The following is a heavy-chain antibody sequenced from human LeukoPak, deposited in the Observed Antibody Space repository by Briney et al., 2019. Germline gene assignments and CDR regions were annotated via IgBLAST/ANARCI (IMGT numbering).Heavy chain of an antibody. V-gene: IGHV4-39*07. CDR1: GGSINNTLFY. Sequence: SETLSLTCTVSGGSINNTLFYWGWIRQPPGKGLEWIGTVYYDGINYSSPSLKSRVATSVDTCKNQFSLRLSSVTAADTAVYYCARISRWGPYWGQGTLVTVSS. J-gene: IGHJ4*02. D-gene: IGHD3-16*01. CDR3: ARISRWGPY. CDR2: VYYDGIN.